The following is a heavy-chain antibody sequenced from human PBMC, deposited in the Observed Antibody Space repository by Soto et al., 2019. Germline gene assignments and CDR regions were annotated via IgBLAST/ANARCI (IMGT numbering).Heavy chain of an antibody. CDR3: ARSDIVVVPAATYYFDY. Sequence: ASVKVSCKASGYTFTGYYMHWVRQAPGQGLEWMGWINPNSGGTNYAQKFQGWVTMTRDTSISTAYMELSRLRSGDTAVYYCARSDIVVVPAATYYFDYWGQGTLVTVSS. CDR2: INPNSGGT. D-gene: IGHD2-2*01. J-gene: IGHJ4*02. CDR1: GYTFTGYY. V-gene: IGHV1-2*04.